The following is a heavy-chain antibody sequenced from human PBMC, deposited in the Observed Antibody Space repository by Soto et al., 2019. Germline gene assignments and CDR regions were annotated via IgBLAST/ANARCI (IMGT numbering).Heavy chain of an antibody. Sequence: QVQLVQPGAEVKNPGASVKLSCKASGYTLTSFYIHWVRQAPGQGLEWMGIINPNGGSTNYAHNFQGRVTMTRDTSTSTVYIDLSSLRSEDTALYYCARGLASGDYWGQGTLVTVSS. CDR1: GYTLTSFY. CDR2: INPNGGST. V-gene: IGHV1-46*03. J-gene: IGHJ4*02. D-gene: IGHD6-6*01. CDR3: ARGLASGDY.